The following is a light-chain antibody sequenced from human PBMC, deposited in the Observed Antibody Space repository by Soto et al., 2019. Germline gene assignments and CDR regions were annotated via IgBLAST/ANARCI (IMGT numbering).Light chain of an antibody. V-gene: IGLV2-14*03. J-gene: IGLJ2*01. CDR3: SSYTSSVTPVV. CDR2: DVS. Sequence: QSALTQPASVSGSPGQSITISCTGTSSDVGGYDHVSWYQQHPGKAPKLMIFDVSNRPSGVSDRFSGSKSGNTASLTISGLQAADEANYYCSSYTSSVTPVVFGGGTKVTVL. CDR1: SSDVGGYDH.